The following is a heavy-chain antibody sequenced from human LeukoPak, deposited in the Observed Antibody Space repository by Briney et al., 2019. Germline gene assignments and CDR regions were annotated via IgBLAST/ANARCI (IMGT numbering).Heavy chain of an antibody. J-gene: IGHJ4*02. CDR3: ARLAQDYYDSSGYYVGFDY. CDR2: INHSGST. CDR1: GYSISSGYY. Sequence: PSETLSLTCTVSGYSISSGYYWGWIRQPPGKGLEWIGEINHSGSTNYNPSLKSRVTISVDTSKNQFSLKLSSVTAADTAVYYCARLAQDYYDSSGYYVGFDYWGQGTLVTVSS. V-gene: IGHV4-38-2*02. D-gene: IGHD3-22*01.